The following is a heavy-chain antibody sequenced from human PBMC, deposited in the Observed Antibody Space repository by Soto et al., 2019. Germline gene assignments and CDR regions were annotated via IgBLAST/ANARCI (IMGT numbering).Heavy chain of an antibody. Sequence: ASVKVSCKASGYTFTNFGISWVRQAPGQGLEWMGWISAYNGNTNYAQNFQGRVTMTTDTSTSTAYMGLRSLRSDDTAVYYCTTAGTAIDYWGQGTMVTVSS. CDR2: ISAYNGNT. CDR3: TTAGTAIDY. J-gene: IGHJ4*02. CDR1: GYTFTNFG. D-gene: IGHD2-21*02. V-gene: IGHV1-18*01.